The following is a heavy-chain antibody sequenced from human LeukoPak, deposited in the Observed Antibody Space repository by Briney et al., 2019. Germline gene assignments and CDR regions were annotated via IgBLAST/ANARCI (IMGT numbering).Heavy chain of an antibody. CDR3: ATHSTSHHVDG. CDR2: IRYDGTSK. J-gene: IGHJ6*04. CDR1: GFTFSDYG. Sequence: PGGSQRLSCRTSGFTFSDYGMHWVRQAPGKGLEWVGFIRYDGTSKYYADSVKGRFTISRDNSMNTLYLQMNSLRIEDTAVYYCATHSTSHHVDGWGKGTTVTVSS. D-gene: IGHD4-11*01. V-gene: IGHV3-30*02.